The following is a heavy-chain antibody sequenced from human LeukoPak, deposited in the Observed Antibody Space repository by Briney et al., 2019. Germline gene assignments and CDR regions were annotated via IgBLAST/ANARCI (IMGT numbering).Heavy chain of an antibody. V-gene: IGHV3-53*01. D-gene: IGHD4-17*01. Sequence: GGSLRLSCAASGFTVSSNYMSWVRQAPGKGLEWVSVIYSSGSTYYADSVKGRFTISRDNSKNTLYLQMNSLRAEDTAVYYCARAYGDYLGDYFDYWGQGTLVTVSS. CDR3: ARAYGDYLGDYFDY. J-gene: IGHJ4*02. CDR1: GFTVSSNY. CDR2: IYSSGST.